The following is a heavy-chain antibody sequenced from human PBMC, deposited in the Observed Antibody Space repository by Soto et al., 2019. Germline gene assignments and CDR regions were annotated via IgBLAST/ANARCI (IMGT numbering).Heavy chain of an antibody. Sequence: VGSLRLSWAASGFRVSLNYMSWVRQAPGKGLEWVSILYSGGSAYYADSVKGRFTISRDNSKNTLFLQMNSLGAEDTAVYYCAGQQLAHGFDYWGQGTLVTVSS. CDR3: AGQQLAHGFDY. D-gene: IGHD6-13*01. J-gene: IGHJ4*02. CDR1: GFRVSLNY. V-gene: IGHV3-66*04. CDR2: LYSGGSA.